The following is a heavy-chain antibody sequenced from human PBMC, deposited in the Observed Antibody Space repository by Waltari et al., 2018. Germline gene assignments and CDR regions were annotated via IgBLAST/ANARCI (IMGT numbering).Heavy chain of an antibody. CDR1: GGSISSGSYY. Sequence: TLSLTCTVSGGSISSGSYYWSWIRQPAGKGLEWIGRIYTSGSTNYNPSLKSRVTISVDTSKNQFSLKLSSVTAADTAVYYCARDSISSSNAFDIWGQGTMVTVSS. J-gene: IGHJ3*02. CDR2: IYTSGST. D-gene: IGHD6-6*01. CDR3: ARDSISSSNAFDI. V-gene: IGHV4-61*02.